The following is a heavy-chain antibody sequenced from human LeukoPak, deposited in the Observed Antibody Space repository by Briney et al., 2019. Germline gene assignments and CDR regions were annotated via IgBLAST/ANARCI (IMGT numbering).Heavy chain of an antibody. CDR3: ARERGSGSYHPFDP. CDR1: GFTFSSYW. J-gene: IGHJ5*02. CDR2: IKQDGTEK. V-gene: IGHV3-7*01. Sequence: GGSLRLPCAASGFTFSSYWMSWVRQAPGKGLEWVANIKQDGTEKYYVDSVKGRFTISRNNAKNSLYLQMNSLRAEDTAVYYCARERGSGSYHPFDPWGQGTLATVSS. D-gene: IGHD3-10*01.